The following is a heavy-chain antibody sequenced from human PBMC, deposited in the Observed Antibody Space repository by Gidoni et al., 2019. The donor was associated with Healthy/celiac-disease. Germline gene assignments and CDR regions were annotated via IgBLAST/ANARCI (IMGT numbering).Heavy chain of an antibody. Sequence: MGWMNPNSGNTGFAQKFQGRVFMTRNTSISTAYMDLISLKSEDTAIYYCARAREQLTDFDYWGQGTLVTVSS. D-gene: IGHD6-13*01. V-gene: IGHV1-8*01. J-gene: IGHJ4*02. CDR2: MNPNSGNT. CDR3: ARAREQLTDFDY.